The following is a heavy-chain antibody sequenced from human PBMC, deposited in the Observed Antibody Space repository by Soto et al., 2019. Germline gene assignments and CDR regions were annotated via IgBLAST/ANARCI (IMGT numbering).Heavy chain of an antibody. CDR2: IYSGGYT. J-gene: IGHJ4*02. V-gene: IGHV3-53*01. Sequence: EVQLVESGGGLIQPGGSLRLSCAVSGFTVSNNYMSWVRQAPGKGLEGVSVIYSGGYTAYGDSVKGRFTISRDNSKNTLYLQMETLGADHGGGFYGATQGGGGGYWGQGTLVTVSS. CDR3: ATQGGGGGY. D-gene: IGHD3-16*01. CDR1: GFTVSNNY.